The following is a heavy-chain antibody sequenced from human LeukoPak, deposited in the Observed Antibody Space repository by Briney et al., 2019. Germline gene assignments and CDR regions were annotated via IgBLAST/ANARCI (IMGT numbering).Heavy chain of an antibody. CDR3: ARSGRGYNYYYYYMDV. Sequence: NPSETLSLTCTVSGGSISSYYWSWIRQPAGKGLEWIGRIYTSGSTNYNPSLKSRVTMSVDTSKNQFSLKLSSVTAADTAVYYCARSGRGYNYYYYYMDVWGKGTTVTISS. CDR1: GGSISSYY. J-gene: IGHJ6*03. D-gene: IGHD1-1*01. CDR2: IYTSGST. V-gene: IGHV4-4*07.